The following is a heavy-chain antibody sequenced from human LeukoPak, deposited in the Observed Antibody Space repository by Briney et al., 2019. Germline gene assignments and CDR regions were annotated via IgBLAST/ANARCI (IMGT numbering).Heavy chain of an antibody. Sequence: VASVKVSCKASVGTFSSYAISWVRQAPGQGLEWMGGIIPIFGTANYAQKFQGRVTITADESTSTAYMELSSLRSEDTAVYYCARNGGLDYGDWYFAYWGQGTLVTVSS. CDR3: ARNGGLDYGDWYFAY. CDR1: VGTFSSYA. V-gene: IGHV1-69*13. CDR2: IIPIFGTA. J-gene: IGHJ4*02. D-gene: IGHD4-17*01.